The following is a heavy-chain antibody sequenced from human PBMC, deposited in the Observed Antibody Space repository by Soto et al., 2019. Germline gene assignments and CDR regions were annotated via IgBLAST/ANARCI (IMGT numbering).Heavy chain of an antibody. CDR2: ISWNSGSI. D-gene: IGHD2-15*01. CDR1: GFTFDDYA. CDR3: AKVGGLYYYYMDV. V-gene: IGHV3-9*01. J-gene: IGHJ6*03. Sequence: EVQLVESGGGLVQPGRSLRLSCAASGFTFDDYAMHWVRQAPGKGLEWVSGISWNSGSIGYADSVKGRFTISRDNAKNSLYLQMNSLIAEDTALYYCAKVGGLYYYYMDVWGKGTTVTVSS.